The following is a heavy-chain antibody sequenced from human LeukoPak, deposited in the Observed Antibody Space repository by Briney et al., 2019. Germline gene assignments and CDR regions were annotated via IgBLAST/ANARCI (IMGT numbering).Heavy chain of an antibody. CDR2: LFDSVNT. CDR1: GGSISSHY. D-gene: IGHD5-18*01. CDR3: ATIKRGSIFGYFDF. V-gene: IGHV4-59*11. Sequence: PSETLSLTCTVSGGSISSHYWSWIRQPPGKGLAWIAYLFDSVNTKDNPSLQSRLTLSADTSKNQFSLRLSSVTAADTAVYYCATIKRGSIFGYFDFWGQGIKVTVSS. J-gene: IGHJ4*02.